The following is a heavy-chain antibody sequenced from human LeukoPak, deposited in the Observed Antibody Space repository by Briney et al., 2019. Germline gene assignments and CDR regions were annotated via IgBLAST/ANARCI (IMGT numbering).Heavy chain of an antibody. CDR1: GFSLSTSGVG. D-gene: IGHD5-12*01. CDR3: ARNVDVVATIPFDY. V-gene: IGHV2-5*02. CDR2: IYWDDDK. Sequence: SGPTLVKPTQTLTLTCTFSGFSLSTSGVGVGWIRQPPGKALEWLALIYWDDDKRYSPSLKSRLTITKDTSKNQVVLTMTNVDPVDTAAYYCARNVDVVATIPFDYWGQGTLVTVSS. J-gene: IGHJ4*02.